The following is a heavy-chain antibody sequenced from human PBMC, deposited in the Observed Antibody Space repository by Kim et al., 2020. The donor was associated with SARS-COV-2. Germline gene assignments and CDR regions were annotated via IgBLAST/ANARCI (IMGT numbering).Heavy chain of an antibody. Sequence: GGSLRLSCVASGFIFSSYGMRWVRQAPGKGLEWVSGIGGSGTATFYADSVKGRFTISRDNSKNTLYLQMNRLRAEDTAVYFCAKVLYSKGPMDVWAQGTTVTVSS. CDR2: IGGSGTAT. D-gene: IGHD3-10*01. V-gene: IGHV3-23*01. J-gene: IGHJ6*02. CDR1: GFIFSSYG. CDR3: AKVLYSKGPMDV.